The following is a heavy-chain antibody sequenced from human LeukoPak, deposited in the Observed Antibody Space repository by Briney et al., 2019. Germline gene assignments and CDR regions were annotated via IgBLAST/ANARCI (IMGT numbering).Heavy chain of an antibody. CDR1: GFIFSSYW. V-gene: IGHV3-7*03. CDR2: IKQDGSEK. Sequence: GGSLRLSCAASGFIFSSYWMSWVRQAPGKGLEWVANIKQDGSEKYYVDSVKGRFTISRDNAKNSLYLQMNSLRAEDTAVYYCARDFGLDYWGQGTLVTVSS. D-gene: IGHD3-10*01. CDR3: ARDFGLDY. J-gene: IGHJ4*02.